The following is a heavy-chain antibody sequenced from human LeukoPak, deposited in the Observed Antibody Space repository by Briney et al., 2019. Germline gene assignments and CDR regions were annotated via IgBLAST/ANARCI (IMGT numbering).Heavy chain of an antibody. V-gene: IGHV4-59*01. CDR2: IYHSGGT. J-gene: IGHJ5*02. CDR3: ARVGSCDSMGYYIDT. D-gene: IGHD3-22*01. Sequence: SETLSLTCTVSGHFISSFYWSWLRQSPGKGLEWIGYIYHSGGTRYKPSLRSRVFISLDTLKNQLSLELNSVTAADTAVYYCARVGSCDSMGYYIDTWGQGTQVTVSS. CDR1: GHFISSFY.